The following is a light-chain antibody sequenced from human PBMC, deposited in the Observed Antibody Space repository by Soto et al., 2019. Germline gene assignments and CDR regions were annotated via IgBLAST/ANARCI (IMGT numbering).Light chain of an antibody. V-gene: IGLV2-14*03. J-gene: IGLJ1*01. Sequence: QSALTQPASVSGSPGQSITISCTGTVSDVGGYDSVSWYQQHPGRAPKLIIYGVNNRPSGVSNRFSASKSADTASLTISGLQAEDXANYYCCSYTTSTTYVFGTGTKLTVL. CDR1: VSDVGGYDS. CDR3: CSYTTSTTYV. CDR2: GVN.